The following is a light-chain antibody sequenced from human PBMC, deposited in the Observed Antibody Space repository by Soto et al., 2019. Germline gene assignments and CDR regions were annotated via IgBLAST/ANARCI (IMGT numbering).Light chain of an antibody. Sequence: QSVLTQPASVSGSPGQSITISCTGTSSDVGGYNYVSWYQQHPGKAPKLMIYDVSNRPSGVSNRFSGSKSGNTASLTISGLQAEDEADYYCSSYTSLKVVFGGGTKVTVL. V-gene: IGLV2-14*01. J-gene: IGLJ2*01. CDR3: SSYTSLKVV. CDR1: SSDVGGYNY. CDR2: DVS.